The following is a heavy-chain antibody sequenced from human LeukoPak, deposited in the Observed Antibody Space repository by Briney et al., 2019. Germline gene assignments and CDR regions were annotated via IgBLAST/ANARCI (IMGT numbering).Heavy chain of an antibody. CDR3: ARLGPNYDFWSGYHDY. V-gene: IGHV5-51*01. CDR2: IYPGDSDT. J-gene: IGHJ4*02. Sequence: GESLKISCKGSGYSFTSYWIGWVRQMPGKGLEWMGIIYPGDSDTRYSPSFQGQVTISADKSISTAYLQWSSLKASDTAMYYCARLGPNYDFWSGYHDYWGQGTLVTVSS. D-gene: IGHD3-3*01. CDR1: GYSFTSYW.